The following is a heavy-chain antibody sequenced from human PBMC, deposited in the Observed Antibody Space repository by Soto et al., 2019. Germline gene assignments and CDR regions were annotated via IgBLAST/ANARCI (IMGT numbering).Heavy chain of an antibody. CDR1: GFTFTRYS. CDR2: ISSTTNYI. Sequence: PGGSLRLSCAASGFTFTRYSMNWVRQAPGKGLEWVSSISSTTNYIYYGDSMKGRFTISRDNAKNSLYLEMNSLRAEDTAVYYCARESEDLTSNFDYWAQGTLVTVSS. CDR3: ARESEDLTSNFDY. J-gene: IGHJ4*02. V-gene: IGHV3-21*06.